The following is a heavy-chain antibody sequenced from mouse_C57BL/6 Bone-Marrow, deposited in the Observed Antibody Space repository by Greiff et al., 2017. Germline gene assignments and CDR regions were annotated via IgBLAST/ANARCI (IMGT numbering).Heavy chain of an antibody. CDR3: AIIYYCY. CDR1: GYTFTDYY. J-gene: IGHJ2*01. CDR2: INPYNGGP. Sequence: VQLQQPGAELVKPGASVKMSCKASGYTFTDYYMNWVKQSHGTSLEWIGDINPYNGGPSYNQKFKGKATLTVDMSSSTAYMEHRSLTSEDSAVYYYAIIYYCYCGQGTTLTVSS. V-gene: IGHV1-26*01. D-gene: IGHD1-1*01.